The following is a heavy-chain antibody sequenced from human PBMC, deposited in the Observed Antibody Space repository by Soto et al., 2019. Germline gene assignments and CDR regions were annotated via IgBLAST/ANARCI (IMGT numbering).Heavy chain of an antibody. V-gene: IGHV1-69*13. D-gene: IGHD5-12*01. Sequence: SLKVSCKAAGDTFSSYAISWVRQAPGQELEWMGGIIPMFGRPNYAQKFQGRVTITADESTSTAYMELSSLRSEDTAVFYCARDLGSGYDPGDYWGQGTLVTVSS. CDR1: GDTFSSYA. CDR2: IIPMFGRP. J-gene: IGHJ4*02. CDR3: ARDLGSGYDPGDY.